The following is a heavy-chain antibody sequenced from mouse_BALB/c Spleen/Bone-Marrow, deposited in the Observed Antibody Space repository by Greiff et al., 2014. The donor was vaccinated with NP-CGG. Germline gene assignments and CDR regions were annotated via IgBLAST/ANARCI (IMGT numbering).Heavy chain of an antibody. CDR1: GFTFSNYA. J-gene: IGHJ4*01. CDR2: ISDAGRYT. CDR3: VRSGGEYALDY. Sequence: EVQLQQSGGGLVKPGGSLKLSCAASGFTFSNYAMSWVRQTPEKRLEWVATISDAGRYTYYPDSVKGRFTISRDNARNTLYLQVSSLRSEDTAFYYCVRSGGEYALDYWGQGTSVTVSS. V-gene: IGHV5-9-2*01.